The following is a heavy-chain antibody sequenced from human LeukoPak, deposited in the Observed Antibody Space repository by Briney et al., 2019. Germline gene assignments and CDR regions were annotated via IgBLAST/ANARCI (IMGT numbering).Heavy chain of an antibody. J-gene: IGHJ4*02. V-gene: IGHV3-23*01. CDR3: SKDHCTTTRCIAGFDF. CDR2: INDLGAT. CDR1: GFTFNSYA. Sequence: GGSLRLSCAASGFTFNSYAMSWVRQASGQGLQWVSGINDLGATFYADSVKGRFTISRDNSKNTLYLQMNSLRAEDTAIYYCSKDHCTTTRCIAGFDFWGQGALVTVSS. D-gene: IGHD2-2*01.